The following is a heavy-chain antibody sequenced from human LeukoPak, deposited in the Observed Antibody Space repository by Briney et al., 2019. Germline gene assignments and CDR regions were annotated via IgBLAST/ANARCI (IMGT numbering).Heavy chain of an antibody. Sequence: VGSLRVSCAASGFTFSSHAMSWVRQAPGKGLEWVSAIRGSGGSTYYADSVKGRFTISRDKSKNTLYLQMNSLRAEDTAVYYCAKGLAVAGHFDYWGQGTVDTVSS. D-gene: IGHD6-19*01. CDR2: IRGSGGST. CDR1: GFTFSSHA. V-gene: IGHV3-23*01. J-gene: IGHJ4*02. CDR3: AKGLAVAGHFDY.